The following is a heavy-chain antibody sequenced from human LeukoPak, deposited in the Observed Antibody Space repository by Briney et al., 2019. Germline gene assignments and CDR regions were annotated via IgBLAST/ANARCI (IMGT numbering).Heavy chain of an antibody. J-gene: IGHJ3*02. Sequence: GGSLRLSCVAAGFTFSNYVMSWVRQAPGKGLEWVSSISDSGGTTYYGDSVKGRFSISRDNSRNTLYLQINSLRAEDTAVYYCARGDDIVVVVAATHGAFDIWGQGTMVTVSS. CDR3: ARGDDIVVVVAATHGAFDI. CDR2: ISDSGGTT. CDR1: GFTFSNYV. V-gene: IGHV3-23*01. D-gene: IGHD2-15*01.